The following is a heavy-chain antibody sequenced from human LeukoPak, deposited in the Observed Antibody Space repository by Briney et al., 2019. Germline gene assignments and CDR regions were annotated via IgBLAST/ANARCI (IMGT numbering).Heavy chain of an antibody. CDR2: IKQDGSEK. CDR3: ARAGLKWRWLQSHAPGDY. J-gene: IGHJ4*02. D-gene: IGHD5-24*01. Sequence: QAGGSLRLSCAASGFTFSTYWMSWVRQAPGKGLEWVANIKQDGSEKYYVGSVKGRFTISRDNAKNSLYLQMDSLGAEDTAVYYCARAGLKWRWLQSHAPGDYWGQGTLVTVSS. V-gene: IGHV3-7*04. CDR1: GFTFSTYW.